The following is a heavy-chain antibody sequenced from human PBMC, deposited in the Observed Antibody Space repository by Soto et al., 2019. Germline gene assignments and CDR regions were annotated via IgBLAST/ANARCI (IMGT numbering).Heavy chain of an antibody. Sequence: SETLSLTCTVSGGSISSGDYYWSWIRQPPGKGLEWIGYIYYSGSTHYNPSLKSRVTISVDKSKNQFSLKLSSVTAADTAVYYCASVRGGYYYAMDVWGQGTTVTVSS. CDR3: ASVRGGYYYAMDV. V-gene: IGHV4-30-4*01. D-gene: IGHD3-10*02. CDR1: GGSISSGDYY. CDR2: IYYSGST. J-gene: IGHJ6*02.